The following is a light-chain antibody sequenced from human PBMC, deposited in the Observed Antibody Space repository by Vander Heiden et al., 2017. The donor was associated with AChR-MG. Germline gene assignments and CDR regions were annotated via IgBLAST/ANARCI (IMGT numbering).Light chain of an antibody. CDR1: QSVTTF. V-gene: IGKV3-11*01. J-gene: IGKJ3*01. CDR2: DAS. CDR3: QQRSTWPRLT. Sequence: EIVLTQSPATLSLSPGERATLSRRASQSVTTFLAWYKHKPGQGPRLLLYDASKRANGIPARFSGSGSGTEFTLTMSSLEPEDFAVYFCQQRSTWPRLTFGPGTKVDVK.